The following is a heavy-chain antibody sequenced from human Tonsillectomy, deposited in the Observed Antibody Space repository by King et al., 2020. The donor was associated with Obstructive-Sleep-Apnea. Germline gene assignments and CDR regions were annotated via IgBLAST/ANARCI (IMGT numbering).Heavy chain of an antibody. V-gene: IGHV3-7*01. CDR1: GFTFSSYW. CDR3: ARDLGGGCSRYHNSHYHGMDV. J-gene: IGHJ6*02. Sequence: VQLVESGGGLVQPGGSLRLSCAASGFTFSSYWMSWVRQAPGKGLEWVANIKQDGSEKYYVDSVKGRFTISSDNAKNSLYLQMNSLRAEDTAVYYWARDLGGGCSRYHNSHYHGMDVWAQGTTHTVSS. CDR2: IKQDGSEK. D-gene: IGHD2-15*01.